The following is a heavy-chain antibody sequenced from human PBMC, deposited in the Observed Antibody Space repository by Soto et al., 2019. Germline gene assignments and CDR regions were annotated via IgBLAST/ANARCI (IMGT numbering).Heavy chain of an antibody. Sequence: GASVKVSCKASGGTFSSYAISWVRQAPGQGLEWMGGIIPIFGTANYAQKFQGRVTITADESTSTAYMELSSLRSEDTAVYYCARSSRYCSSTSCYPRYFGYWGQGTLVTVSS. V-gene: IGHV1-69*13. J-gene: IGHJ4*02. CDR3: ARSSRYCSSTSCYPRYFGY. CDR1: GGTFSSYA. CDR2: IIPIFGTA. D-gene: IGHD2-2*01.